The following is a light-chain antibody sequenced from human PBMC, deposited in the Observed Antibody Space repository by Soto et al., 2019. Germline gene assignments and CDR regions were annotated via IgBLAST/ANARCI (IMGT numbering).Light chain of an antibody. CDR2: DVT. CDR3: SSYTSSSTPDV. V-gene: IGLV2-14*01. CDR1: SSDVGGYNY. J-gene: IGLJ1*01. Sequence: QSVLTQPASVSGSPGPSITISCTGTSSDVGGYNYVSWYQQHPVKAPKLMIYDVTNRPSGVSDRFSGSKSGNTASLTISGLQAEDEADYYCSSYTSSSTPDVFGTGTKLTVL.